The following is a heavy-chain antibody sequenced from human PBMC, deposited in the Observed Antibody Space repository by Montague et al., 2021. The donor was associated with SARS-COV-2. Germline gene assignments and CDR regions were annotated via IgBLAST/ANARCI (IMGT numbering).Heavy chain of an antibody. CDR3: ARGSYGPDALDI. D-gene: IGHD5-18*01. J-gene: IGHJ3*02. V-gene: IGHV4-59*01. CDR2: IYYSGST. Sequence: SETLSLTCTVSGGSIGSYYWSWIRQPPGKGLEWIGYIYYSGSTNXNPSLKSRVTISLDTSKNQFSLKLNSVTAADTAVYYCARGSYGPDALDIWGQGTMVTVSS. CDR1: GGSIGSYY.